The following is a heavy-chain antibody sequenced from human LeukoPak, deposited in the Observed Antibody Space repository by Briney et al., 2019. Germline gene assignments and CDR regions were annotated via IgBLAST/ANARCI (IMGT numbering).Heavy chain of an antibody. V-gene: IGHV3-53*01. Sequence: GGSLRLSCAASGFTVSSNYMSWVRQAPGKGLEWVSVIYSGSSTYYADSVKGRFTISRDNSKNTLYLQMNGLRAEDTAVYYCAGHRGFTMIVAYWGQGTLVTVSS. D-gene: IGHD3-22*01. J-gene: IGHJ4*02. CDR2: IYSGSST. CDR1: GFTVSSNY. CDR3: AGHRGFTMIVAY.